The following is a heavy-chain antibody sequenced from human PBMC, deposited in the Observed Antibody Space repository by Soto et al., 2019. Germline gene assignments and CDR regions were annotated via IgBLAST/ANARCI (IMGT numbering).Heavy chain of an antibody. V-gene: IGHV4-34*01. D-gene: IGHD5-12*01. CDR3: ARGVGYAGVDY. CDR1: GGSFSAYY. Sequence: QVQLQQWGAGLLKPSETLSLTCAVYGGSFSAYYWSWIRQPPGKGLEWIGEINHSGSTTYNPSLKSRVTISVGRSKNQFSLKVSSVTAADTALYYCARGVGYAGVDYWGQGTLVTVSS. J-gene: IGHJ4*02. CDR2: INHSGST.